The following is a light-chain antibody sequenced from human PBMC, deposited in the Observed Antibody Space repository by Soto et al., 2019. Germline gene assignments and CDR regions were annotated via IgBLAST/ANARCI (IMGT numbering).Light chain of an antibody. CDR2: KAS. Sequence: DIQMTQSPSTLSASVGDRVTITCRASQRISSWLAWYQQKPGKAPKVLIYKASSLESGVPSRFSGSGSGTEFTITISSLQPDDFETYYCQQYHSLNTFGHGTKLEI. J-gene: IGKJ2*01. V-gene: IGKV1-5*03. CDR1: QRISSW. CDR3: QQYHSLNT.